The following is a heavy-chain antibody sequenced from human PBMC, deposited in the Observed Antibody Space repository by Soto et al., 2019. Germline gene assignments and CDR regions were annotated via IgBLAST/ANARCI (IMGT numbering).Heavy chain of an antibody. Sequence: SETLSLTCGVSGDSISSSNWWSWVRQPPGKGLEWIGEIYQSGSTNYNPSLKSRVTISVDKSRTRFSLKLSSVTAADTAVYYCARRYGSSFDYWGQGTLVTVSS. CDR3: ARRYGSSFDY. CDR2: IYQSGST. D-gene: IGHD6-13*01. J-gene: IGHJ4*02. V-gene: IGHV4-4*02. CDR1: GDSISSSNW.